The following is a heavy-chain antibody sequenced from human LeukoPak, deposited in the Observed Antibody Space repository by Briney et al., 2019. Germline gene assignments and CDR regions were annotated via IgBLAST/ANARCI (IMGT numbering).Heavy chain of an antibody. CDR3: AREVSWSGYFQH. V-gene: IGHV4-39*07. CDR1: GGSVISGSSY. Sequence: SETLSLTCTVSGGSVISGSSYWGWIRQPPGKGLEWIGNIFYSGSTYYNPSLQSRVTISLDTSQNQFSLTLNSVTAADTAVYYCAREVSWSGYFQHWGQGSLVTVSS. CDR2: IFYSGST. D-gene: IGHD3-3*01. J-gene: IGHJ1*01.